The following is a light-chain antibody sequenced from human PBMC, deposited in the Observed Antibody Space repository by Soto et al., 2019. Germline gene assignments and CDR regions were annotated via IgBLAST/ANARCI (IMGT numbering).Light chain of an antibody. CDR2: GVS. CDR1: SSDVGGYNY. Sequence: QSVLTQPRSVSGSPGQSVTISCIGTSSDVGGYNYVSWYQQHPGTAPKLLIYGVSERPSGVPDRFSGSKSGSTASLTISGLQAEDEADYYCCSYADTYTYVFGTGTKVTV. CDR3: CSYADTYTYV. V-gene: IGLV2-11*01. J-gene: IGLJ1*01.